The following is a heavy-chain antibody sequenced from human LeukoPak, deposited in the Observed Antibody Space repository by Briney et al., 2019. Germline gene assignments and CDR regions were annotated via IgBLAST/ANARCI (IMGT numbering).Heavy chain of an antibody. Sequence: SVKVSCKASGYTFTGYYMHWVRQAPGQGLEWMGWTNPNSGGTNYAQKFQGRVTMTRDTSISTAYMELSRLRSDDTAVYYCARLKTYSSSPGYFDYWGQGTLVTVSS. V-gene: IGHV1-2*02. CDR1: GYTFTGYY. CDR2: TNPNSGGT. D-gene: IGHD6-6*01. J-gene: IGHJ4*02. CDR3: ARLKTYSSSPGYFDY.